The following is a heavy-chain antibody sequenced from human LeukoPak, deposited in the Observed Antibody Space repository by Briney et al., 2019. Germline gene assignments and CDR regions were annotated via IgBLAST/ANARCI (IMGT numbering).Heavy chain of an antibody. CDR3: ARSKSLWFGVFDY. V-gene: IGHV4-59*08. J-gene: IGHJ4*02. CDR1: GGSISSYY. D-gene: IGHD3-10*01. CDR2: IYYSGST. Sequence: SETLSLTCTVSGGSISSYYWSWIRQPPGKGLEWIGYIYYSGSTNYNPSLKSRVTISVDTSKNQFSLKLSSVTAADTAVYYCARSKSLWFGVFDYWGQGTLVTVSS.